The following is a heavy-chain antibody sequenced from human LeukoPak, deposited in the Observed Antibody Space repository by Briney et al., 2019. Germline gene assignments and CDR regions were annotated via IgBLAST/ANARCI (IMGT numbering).Heavy chain of an antibody. Sequence: ASVKVSFKASGYTFTGYYMHWVRQAPGQGLEWMGWINPNSGGTNYAQKFQGRVTMTRDTSISTAYMELSRLRSDDTAVYYCARDPGEIVGAMANWFDPWGQGTLVTVSS. CDR1: GYTFTGYY. V-gene: IGHV1-2*02. J-gene: IGHJ5*02. CDR2: INPNSGGT. D-gene: IGHD1-26*01. CDR3: ARDPGEIVGAMANWFDP.